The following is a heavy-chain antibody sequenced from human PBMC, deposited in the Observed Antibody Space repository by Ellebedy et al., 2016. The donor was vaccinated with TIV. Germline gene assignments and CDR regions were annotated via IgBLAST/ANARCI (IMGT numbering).Heavy chain of an antibody. Sequence: SETLSLTXTVSGGSISSYYWSWIRQPPGKGLEWIGHIQNSGNTNYNPSLKSRVTISVDTSKNQFSLKLSSVTAADTAVYYCARGRGDWDNYFDYWGQGTLVTVSS. CDR3: ARGRGDWDNYFDY. J-gene: IGHJ4*02. CDR1: GGSISSYY. D-gene: IGHD3/OR15-3a*01. CDR2: IQNSGNT. V-gene: IGHV4-59*01.